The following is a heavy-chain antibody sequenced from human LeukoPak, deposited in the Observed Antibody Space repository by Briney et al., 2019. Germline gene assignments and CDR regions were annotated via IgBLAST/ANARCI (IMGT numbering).Heavy chain of an antibody. J-gene: IGHJ4*02. CDR3: ARLIEMATILDY. V-gene: IGHV5-51*01. CDR1: GFSFINSW. D-gene: IGHD5-24*01. CDR2: IYPGDSDI. Sequence: GESLKISCKTSGFSFINSWIAWVRQVPGKGLEYVGIIYPGDSDIRYSPSFQGQVTISADKSIHTAFLQWSSLKASDTAMYYCARLIEMATILDYWGQGTLVTVSS.